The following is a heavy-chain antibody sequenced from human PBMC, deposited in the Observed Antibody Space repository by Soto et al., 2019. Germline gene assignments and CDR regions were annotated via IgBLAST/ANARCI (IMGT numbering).Heavy chain of an antibody. CDR2: IWYHGTTK. CDR3: ARDVDRTSHLNWFDP. J-gene: IGHJ5*02. Sequence: GGSLRLSCEVSGFSLSGYGRHWVRQAPGKGLEWVAVIWYHGTTKNYADSVKGRFTISRDSSKNTVYLQMDSLKVEDTAVYYCARDVDRTSHLNWFDPWGQGVMVTVSS. V-gene: IGHV3-33*01. D-gene: IGHD5-12*01. CDR1: GFSLSGYG.